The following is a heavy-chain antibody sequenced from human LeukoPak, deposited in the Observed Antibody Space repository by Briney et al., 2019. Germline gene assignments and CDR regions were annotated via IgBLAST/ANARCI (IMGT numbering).Heavy chain of an antibody. CDR1: GFTFSSYS. CDR2: ISSSSSYI. J-gene: IGHJ4*02. Sequence: PGGSLRLSCGVSGFTFSSYSMCWVRQAPGKGLEWVSFISSSSSYIYYADSVKGRFTISRDNAKNSLHLQMNSLRAEDTAVYYCARGTMFPYYFDYWGQGTLVTVSS. V-gene: IGHV3-21*01. D-gene: IGHD3-10*02. CDR3: ARGTMFPYYFDY.